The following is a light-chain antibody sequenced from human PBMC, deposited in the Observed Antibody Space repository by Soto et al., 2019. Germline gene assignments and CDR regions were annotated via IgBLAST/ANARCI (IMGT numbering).Light chain of an antibody. CDR1: QNINRW. CDR3: QQSDSSIRT. Sequence: IRITLSPSTXSEAKRERVPTPCRASQNINRWLDWYQQKPGKAXKXXXYDASNLESGVQSRFSGSGSGKEFTLTISCLQPEDFVTYYCQQSDSSIRTFGHGTQVDI. CDR2: DAS. J-gene: IGKJ2*01. V-gene: IGKV1-5*01.